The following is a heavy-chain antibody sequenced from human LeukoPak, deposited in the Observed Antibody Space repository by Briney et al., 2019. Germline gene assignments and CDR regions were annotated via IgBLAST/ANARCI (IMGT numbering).Heavy chain of an antibody. Sequence: SETLSLTCAVYGGSFSGYYWSWIRQPPGKGLEWIGETNHSGSTNYNPSLKSRVTISVDTSKNQFSLKLSSVTAADTAVYYCASDRVLLWFGEEDYYYYGMDVWGQGTTVTVSS. D-gene: IGHD3-10*01. CDR2: TNHSGST. V-gene: IGHV4-34*01. CDR1: GGSFSGYY. CDR3: ASDRVLLWFGEEDYYYYGMDV. J-gene: IGHJ6*02.